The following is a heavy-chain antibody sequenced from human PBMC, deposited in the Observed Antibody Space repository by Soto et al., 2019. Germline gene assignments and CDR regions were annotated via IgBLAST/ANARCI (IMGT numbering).Heavy chain of an antibody. CDR1: GFTFSSYG. V-gene: IGHV3-30*18. CDR3: AKDREIVVVVAALQH. D-gene: IGHD2-15*01. Sequence: QVQLVESGGGVVQPGRSLRLSCAASGFTFSSYGMHWVRQAPGKGLEWVAVISYDGSNKYYADFVKGRFTISRDNSKNTLYLQRNSLRAEDTAVYYCAKDREIVVVVAALQHWGQGTLVTVSS. J-gene: IGHJ1*01. CDR2: ISYDGSNK.